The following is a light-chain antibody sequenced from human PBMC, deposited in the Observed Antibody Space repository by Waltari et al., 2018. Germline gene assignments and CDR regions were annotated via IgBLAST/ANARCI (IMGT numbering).Light chain of an antibody. CDR1: SSDVDGFNF. Sequence: QSALTQPASMSGSPGQSITISCTGTSSDVDGFNFVSWYQQYPGKAPKLIIYDVANRPAGVSPRFSGSRSGNTASLTISGLQAEDEADYYCSSYTSVNTRFGGGTKLTVL. CDR3: SSYTSVNTR. V-gene: IGLV2-14*03. CDR2: DVA. J-gene: IGLJ2*01.